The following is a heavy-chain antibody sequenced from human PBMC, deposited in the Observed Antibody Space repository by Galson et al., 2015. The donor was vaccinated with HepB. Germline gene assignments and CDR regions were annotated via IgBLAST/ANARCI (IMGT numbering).Heavy chain of an antibody. Sequence: SLRLSCAASGFTFSVYYMDWVRQAPGRGLEWVGRNRKKGNSDTTECAASVKGRFTVSRDDSKNSLYLQMNSLKTEDTALYYCARAGDSGIYTFDLWGQGVLVTVSS. CDR3: ARAGDSGIYTFDL. CDR2: NRKKGNSDTT. D-gene: IGHD3-10*01. V-gene: IGHV3-72*01. J-gene: IGHJ4*02. CDR1: GFTFSVYY.